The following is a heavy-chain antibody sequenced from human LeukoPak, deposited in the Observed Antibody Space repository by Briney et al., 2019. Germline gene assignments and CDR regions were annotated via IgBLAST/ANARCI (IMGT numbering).Heavy chain of an antibody. V-gene: IGHV3-33*01. D-gene: IGHD3-10*01. Sequence: GRSLTLSCAASGFTFNSSGSHSVRQAPSKGLEWVAYIRYDGSTKYYAASVKCRFTISRHNSKNTVSLPLTSLRPEYTAVYYCVRAYRGFSSRGFDYWGQGTLV. CDR1: GFTFNSSG. CDR3: VRAYRGFSSRGFDY. J-gene: IGHJ4*02. CDR2: IRYDGSTK.